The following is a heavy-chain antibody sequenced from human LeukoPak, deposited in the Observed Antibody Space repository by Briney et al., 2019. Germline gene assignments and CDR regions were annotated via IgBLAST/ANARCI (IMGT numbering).Heavy chain of an antibody. J-gene: IGHJ4*02. V-gene: IGHV5-51*01. CDR1: GYSFTSYW. CDR3: ARRGNDYGDYPTDY. D-gene: IGHD4-17*01. Sequence: SGESLKISCKGSGYSFTSYWIGWVRQMPGKGLEWMGIIYPGDSDTRYSPSFQGQATISADKSISTAYLQWSSLKASDTAMYYCARRGNDYGDYPTDYRGQGTLVTVSS. CDR2: IYPGDSDT.